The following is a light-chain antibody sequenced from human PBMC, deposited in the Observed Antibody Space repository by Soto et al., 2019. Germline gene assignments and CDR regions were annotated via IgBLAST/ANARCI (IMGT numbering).Light chain of an antibody. CDR2: EVS. J-gene: IGLJ1*01. CDR1: SSDVGGYNY. V-gene: IGLV2-8*01. Sequence: QSVLTQPPSASGSPGQSVTISCTGTSSDVGGYNYVSWYQQHPGKAPKLMIYEVSKRPSGVPDRFSGSKSGNTASLTVSGLQAEDAADYYCSSYAGSNRVFGTGTKLTVL. CDR3: SSYAGSNRV.